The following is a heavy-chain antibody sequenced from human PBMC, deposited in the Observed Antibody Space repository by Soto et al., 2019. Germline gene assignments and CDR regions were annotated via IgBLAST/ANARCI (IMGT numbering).Heavy chain of an antibody. D-gene: IGHD6-19*01. Sequence: PGGSLRLSCAASGFTFISYAIIFFRHSPGKGLEWVSAISGSGGSTYYADSVKGRFTISRDNSKNTLYLQMNSLRAEDTAVYYCAKWSGWSKGWFDPWGQGTLVTVSS. V-gene: IGHV3-23*01. J-gene: IGHJ5*02. CDR3: AKWSGWSKGWFDP. CDR2: ISGSGGST. CDR1: GFTFISYA.